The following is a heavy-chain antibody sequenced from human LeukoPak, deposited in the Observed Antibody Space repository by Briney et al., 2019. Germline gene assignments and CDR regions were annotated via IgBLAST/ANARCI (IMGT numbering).Heavy chain of an antibody. V-gene: IGHV4-34*01. D-gene: IGHD2-15*01. CDR3: ARHGTYCSGGSCYSKLLDAFDI. J-gene: IGHJ3*02. CDR1: GGSFSGYY. Sequence: SETLSLTCAVYGGSFSGYYWSWLRQPPGKGLEWIGEINHSGSTNYNPSLKSRVTISVDTSKNQFSLKLSSVTAADTAVYYCARHGTYCSGGSCYSKLLDAFDIWGQGTMVTVSS. CDR2: INHSGST.